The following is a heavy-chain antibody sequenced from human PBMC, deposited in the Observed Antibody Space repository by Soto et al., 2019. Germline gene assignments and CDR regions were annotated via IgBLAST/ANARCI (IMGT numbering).Heavy chain of an antibody. CDR2: ITTSSNI. CDR1: GFTFSSYA. J-gene: IGHJ4*02. V-gene: IGHV3-21*05. Sequence: GGSLRLSCAASGFTFSSYAMSWVRQAPGKGLEWVSYITTSSNIYSADSVKGRFTISRDNAKNSLYLQMNSLRAEDTAVYYCARSQGDRVVDYWGQGTLVTVSS. CDR3: ARSQGDRVVDY. D-gene: IGHD2-21*01.